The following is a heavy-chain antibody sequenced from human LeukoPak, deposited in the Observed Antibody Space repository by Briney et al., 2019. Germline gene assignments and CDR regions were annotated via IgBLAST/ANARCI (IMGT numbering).Heavy chain of an antibody. CDR3: ARDRRYYDSSGYYYEPYYFDY. CDR2: INPNSGGT. D-gene: IGHD3-22*01. CDR1: GYTFTGYY. J-gene: IGHJ4*02. V-gene: IGHV1-2*02. Sequence: GASVKVSCKASGYTFTGYYIHWVRQAPGQGLEWMGWINPNSGGTNYAQKFQGRVTMTRDTSISTAYMELSRLRSDDTDVYYCARDRRYYDSSGYYYEPYYFDYWGQGTLVTVSS.